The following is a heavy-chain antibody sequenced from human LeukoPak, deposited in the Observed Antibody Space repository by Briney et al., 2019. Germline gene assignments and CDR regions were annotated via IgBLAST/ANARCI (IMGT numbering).Heavy chain of an antibody. CDR3: ARDIGLCSGGSCYPTYYYGMDV. D-gene: IGHD2-15*01. CDR1: GGSLRSGGYY. CDR2: IYYSGST. J-gene: IGHJ6*02. V-gene: IGHV4-31*03. Sequence: PSETLSLTCTVSGGSLRSGGYYWSWIRQHPGKGLEWIGYIYYSGSTYYNPSLKSRVTISVDTSKNQFSLKLSSVTAADTAVYYCARDIGLCSGGSCYPTYYYGMDVWGQGTTVTVSS.